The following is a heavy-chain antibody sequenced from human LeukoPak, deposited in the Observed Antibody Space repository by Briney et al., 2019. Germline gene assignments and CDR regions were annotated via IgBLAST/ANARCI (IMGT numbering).Heavy chain of an antibody. Sequence: SETLSLTCTVSGGSISSYSWNWIRQSPGKGLEWVGYISHSRTTSYNSSLKSRVTISVDTSKNQLSLKLTSVTAADTAVYYCARWDDSAWGFGNWXXGTXVXVSS. CDR3: ARWDDSAWGFGN. CDR2: ISHSRTT. J-gene: IGHJ4*02. V-gene: IGHV4-59*08. D-gene: IGHD6-19*01. CDR1: GGSISSYS.